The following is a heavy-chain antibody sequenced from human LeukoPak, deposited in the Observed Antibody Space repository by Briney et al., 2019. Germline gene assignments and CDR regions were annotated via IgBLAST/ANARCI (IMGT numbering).Heavy chain of an antibody. CDR3: ARDRSKSGYDYYYYYGMDV. Sequence: ASQTLSLTCTVSGGSICSGDYYWSWIRQPPGKGLEWIGYIYYGGSTYYNPSLKSRVTISVDTSKNQFSLKLSSVTAADTAVYYCARDRSKSGYDYYYYYGMDVWGQGTTVTVSS. CDR2: IYYGGST. D-gene: IGHD5-12*01. J-gene: IGHJ6*02. CDR1: GGSICSGDYY. V-gene: IGHV4-30-4*01.